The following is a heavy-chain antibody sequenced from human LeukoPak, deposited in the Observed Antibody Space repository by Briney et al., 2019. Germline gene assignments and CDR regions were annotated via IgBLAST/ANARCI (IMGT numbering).Heavy chain of an antibody. CDR3: ARHLGGSYYY. CDR2: IYYSGST. Sequence: PSETLSLTCTVSGGSISSDYWSWIRQPPGKGLEWIGYIYYSGSTNYNPSLKSRVTISVDTSKNQFSLKLSSVTAADTAVYYCARHLGGSYYYWGQGTLVTVSS. CDR1: GGSISSDY. J-gene: IGHJ4*02. D-gene: IGHD1-26*01. V-gene: IGHV4-59*08.